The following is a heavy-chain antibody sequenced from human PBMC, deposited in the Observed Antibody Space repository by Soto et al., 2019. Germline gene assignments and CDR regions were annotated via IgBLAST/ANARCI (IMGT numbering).Heavy chain of an antibody. D-gene: IGHD7-27*01. V-gene: IGHV4-59*01. CDR3: ARDPTGGGGWFDP. CDR2: IYYSGST. J-gene: IGHJ5*02. Sequence: PSETLSLTCTVSGGSISSYYWSWIRQPPGKGLEWIGYIYYSGSTNYNPSLKSRVTISVDTSKNQFSLKLSSVTAADTAVYYCARDPTGGGGWFDPWGQGTLVTVSS. CDR1: GGSISSYY.